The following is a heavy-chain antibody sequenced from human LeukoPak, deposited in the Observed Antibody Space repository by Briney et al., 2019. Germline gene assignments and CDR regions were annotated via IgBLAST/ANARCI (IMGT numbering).Heavy chain of an antibody. CDR2: ISVSGNT. D-gene: IGHD2-21*01. V-gene: IGHV3-23*01. CDR1: GFTLSSYA. Sequence: GGSLRLSCAASGFTLSSYAMSWVRQAPGKGLEWVSAISVSGNTYHADSVKGRFTISRDSPKNTLYLQMNRMRAEDADVYYCAKAPVTTCSGAYCYPFDYWGQGTLVTVSS. J-gene: IGHJ4*02. CDR3: AKAPVTTCSGAYCYPFDY.